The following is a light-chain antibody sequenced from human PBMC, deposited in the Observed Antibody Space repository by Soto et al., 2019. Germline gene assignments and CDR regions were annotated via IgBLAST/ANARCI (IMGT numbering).Light chain of an antibody. CDR3: QQRSSWRVT. V-gene: IGKV3-11*01. J-gene: IGKJ4*01. Sequence: EIVLTQFPATLSLSPGERATLSCRASQSVSTFLAWYQQKPGQAPRLVVYDASKSATGIPARFSGSGSGTDFTLTISSLEPEDFAVYYGQQRSSWRVTFGGGTKVEIK. CDR1: QSVSTF. CDR2: DAS.